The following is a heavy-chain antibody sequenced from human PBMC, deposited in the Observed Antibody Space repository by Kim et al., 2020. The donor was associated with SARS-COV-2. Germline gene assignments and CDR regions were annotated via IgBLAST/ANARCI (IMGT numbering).Heavy chain of an antibody. J-gene: IGHJ6*02. Sequence: GESLKISCRGSGYSFTDYWIGWVRQMPGKGLEWMGIVLPRASDIRYSPSCQGQVTIPADKSNNPAYLQLSGLRASATAIYFCPRHAQGNYGDRMDVWGQG. V-gene: IGHV5-51*01. CDR2: VLPRASDI. CDR1: GYSFTDYW. CDR3: PRHAQGNYGDRMDV. D-gene: IGHD3-22*01.